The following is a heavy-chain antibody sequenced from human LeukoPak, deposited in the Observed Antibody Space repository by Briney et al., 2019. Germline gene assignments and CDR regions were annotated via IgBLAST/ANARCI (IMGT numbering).Heavy chain of an antibody. Sequence: PSETLSLTCAVYGGSFSGYYRSWIRQPPGKGLEWIGEINHSGSTNYNPSLKSRVTISVDTSKNQFSLKLSSVTAADTAVYYCARVRFGELLDYWGQGTLVTVSS. CDR2: INHSGST. V-gene: IGHV4-34*01. J-gene: IGHJ4*02. CDR3: ARVRFGELLDY. D-gene: IGHD3-10*01. CDR1: GGSFSGYY.